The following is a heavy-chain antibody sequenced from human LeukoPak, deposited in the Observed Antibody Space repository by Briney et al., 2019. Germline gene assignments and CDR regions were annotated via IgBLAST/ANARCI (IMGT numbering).Heavy chain of an antibody. CDR2: ISGSDDST. CDR3: AKDNGEGSGSDVFDY. V-gene: IGHV3-23*01. J-gene: IGHJ4*02. Sequence: GGSLRLSCATSGFTFSSYVMSWVRQAPGRGLEWVSLISGSDDSTYYEDSVKGRFTIPRDVSRNTLNLQLNSLKAADTAVYYCAKDNGEGSGSDVFDYWGPGTLVTVAS. CDR1: GFTFSSYV. D-gene: IGHD6-19*01.